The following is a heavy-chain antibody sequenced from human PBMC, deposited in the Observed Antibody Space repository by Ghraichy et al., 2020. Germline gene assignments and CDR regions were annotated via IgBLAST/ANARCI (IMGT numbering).Heavy chain of an antibody. CDR3: ARDIQWEFYDY. D-gene: IGHD1-26*01. CDR2: IDTDSSFT. Sequence: GSLRLSCVASGFTFSSYMMHWVRQAPGKGLVWVSRIDTDSSFTTYADSVKGRFTVSRDNAKNTLYLQMNSLRAEYTAVYYCARDIQWEFYDYWGQGTLVTVSS. CDR1: GFTFSSYM. J-gene: IGHJ4*02. V-gene: IGHV3-74*01.